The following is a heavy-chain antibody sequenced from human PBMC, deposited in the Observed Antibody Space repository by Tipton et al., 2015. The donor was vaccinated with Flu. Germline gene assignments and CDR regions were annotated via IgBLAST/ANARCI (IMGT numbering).Heavy chain of an antibody. D-gene: IGHD7-27*01. Sequence: SLRLSCAASGFTFRRHGMHWVRQAPGKGPEWVAVISYDGSKKDYRDSVKGRFTLSRDNSKNMLFLQLNSLRPEGTAVYYCARDPGDLYYFDHWGQGTLVTVSS. J-gene: IGHJ4*02. CDR3: ARDPGDLYYFDH. CDR2: ISYDGSKK. V-gene: IGHV3-30*05. CDR1: GFTFRRHG.